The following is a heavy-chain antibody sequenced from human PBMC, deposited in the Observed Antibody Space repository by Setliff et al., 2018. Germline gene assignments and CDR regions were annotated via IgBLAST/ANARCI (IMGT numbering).Heavy chain of an antibody. D-gene: IGHD6-19*01. CDR1: GGSISSYY. J-gene: IGHJ6*03. CDR2: IYIGGSA. CDR3: AREQWLDPPGYYCMDV. Sequence: SQTLSLTCTVSGGSISSYYWSWIRQPAGKGLEWIGHIYIGGSANYNPSLKSRVTMSIDTSKNQFSLKLNSVTAADMAVYYCAREQWLDPPGYYCMDVWAKGTTVTVSS. V-gene: IGHV4-4*07.